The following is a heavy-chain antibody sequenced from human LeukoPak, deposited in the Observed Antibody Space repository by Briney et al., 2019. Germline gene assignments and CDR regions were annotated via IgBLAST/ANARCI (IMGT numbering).Heavy chain of an antibody. J-gene: IGHJ4*02. D-gene: IGHD6-13*01. CDR2: ISYDGSNK. Sequence: GGSLRLSCAASGFTFSSYGMHWVRQAPGKGLEWVAVISYDGSNKYYADSVKGRFTISRDNSKNALYLQMNSLRAEDTAVYYCAREPYSSRGYWGQGTLVTVSS. V-gene: IGHV3-30*03. CDR3: AREPYSSRGY. CDR1: GFTFSSYG.